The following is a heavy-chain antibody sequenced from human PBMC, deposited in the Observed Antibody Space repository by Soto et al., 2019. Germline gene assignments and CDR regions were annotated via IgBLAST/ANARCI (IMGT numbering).Heavy chain of an antibody. CDR3: ARGKGMEENYYYYGMDV. J-gene: IGHJ6*02. Sequence: ASVNVSCKSPGYSFSTHSIHWVRQAPGQGLEWMGWINGGNGNTKYSQKFRGRVTITRDASASTGYMELSSLRSEDTAVYYCARGKGMEENYYYYGMDVWGQGTTVTV. V-gene: IGHV1-3*01. CDR1: GYSFSTHS. D-gene: IGHD1-1*01. CDR2: INGGNGNT.